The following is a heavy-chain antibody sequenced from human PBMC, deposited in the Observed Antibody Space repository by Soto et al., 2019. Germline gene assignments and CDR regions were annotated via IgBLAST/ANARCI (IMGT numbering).Heavy chain of an antibody. Sequence: QVQLVQSGAEVKKPGASVKVSCKASGYTFTSYGISWVRQAPGQGLEWMGWISAYNGNTNYAQKLQGRVTMTTDTSTSTAYMGLRSLRSDDTAVYYCARAPEQWLPTFYYYYGMDVWGQGTTVTVSS. CDR1: GYTFTSYG. CDR3: ARAPEQWLPTFYYYYGMDV. CDR2: ISAYNGNT. D-gene: IGHD6-19*01. V-gene: IGHV1-18*04. J-gene: IGHJ6*02.